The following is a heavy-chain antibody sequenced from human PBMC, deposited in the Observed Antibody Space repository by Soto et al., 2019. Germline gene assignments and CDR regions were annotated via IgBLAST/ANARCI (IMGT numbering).Heavy chain of an antibody. CDR1: SGSISSSNW. J-gene: IGHJ6*03. D-gene: IGHD3-10*01. CDR3: ASRGGTAPNYYYMDV. V-gene: IGHV4-4*02. Sequence: PSETLSLTCAVSSGSISSSNWWSWVRQPPGKGLEWIGEIYHSGSTNYYPSLKSRVTISVDKSKNQFSLKLSSVTAADTAVYYCASRGGTAPNYYYMDVWGKGTTVT. CDR2: IYHSGST.